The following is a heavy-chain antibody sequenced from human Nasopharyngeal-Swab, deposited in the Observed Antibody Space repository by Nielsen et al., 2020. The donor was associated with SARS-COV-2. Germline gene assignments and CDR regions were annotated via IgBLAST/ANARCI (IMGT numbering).Heavy chain of an antibody. J-gene: IGHJ6*02. CDR2: ISYDGSNK. CDR1: GFTSSSYG. V-gene: IGHV3-30*18. CDR3: AKEAGYYDILTGYYLSLGYGMDV. D-gene: IGHD3-9*01. Sequence: GGSLRLSCAASGFTSSSYGMHWVRQAPGKGLEWVAVISYDGSNKYYADSVKGRFTISRDNSKNTLYLQMNSLRAEDTAVYYCAKEAGYYDILTGYYLSLGYGMDVWGQGTTVTVSS.